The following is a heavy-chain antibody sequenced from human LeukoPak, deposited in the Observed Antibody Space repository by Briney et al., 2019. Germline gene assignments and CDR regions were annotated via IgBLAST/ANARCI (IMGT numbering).Heavy chain of an antibody. CDR3: ARGLDSIHFDY. CDR2: INHSGST. Sequence: SETLSLTCAVYGGSFSGYYWSWIRQPPGKGLEWIGEINHSGSTNYNPSLKSRVTISVDTSKNQFSLKLSSVTAADTAVYYCARGLDSIHFDYWGQGTLVTVSS. CDR1: GGSFSGYY. V-gene: IGHV4-34*01. D-gene: IGHD4-4*01. J-gene: IGHJ4*02.